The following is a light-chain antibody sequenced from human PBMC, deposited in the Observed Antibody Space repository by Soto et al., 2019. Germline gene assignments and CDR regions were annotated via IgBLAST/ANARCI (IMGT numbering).Light chain of an antibody. J-gene: IGLJ3*02. Sequence: QSVLTQPASVSGSPGQSITMSCTGTSSDVGGYNYVSWFQQHPDKAPTLVVYEVSNRPSGVSNRFSGSKSGNTASLTIFGLQAEDEADYYCTSYTNSGTLVFGGGTKVTVL. CDR2: EVS. CDR3: TSYTNSGTLV. CDR1: SSDVGGYNY. V-gene: IGLV2-14*01.